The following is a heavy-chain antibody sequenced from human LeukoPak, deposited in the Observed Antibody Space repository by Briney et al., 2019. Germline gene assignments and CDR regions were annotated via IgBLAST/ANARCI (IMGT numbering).Heavy chain of an antibody. J-gene: IGHJ6*03. CDR1: GGSFSGYY. CDR3: ARGTNSGYDYHYYMDV. CDR2: IYYSGST. D-gene: IGHD5-12*01. V-gene: IGHV4-59*01. Sequence: SETLSLTCAVYGGSFSGYYWRWIRQPPGKGLEWIGYIYYSGSTNYNPSLKSRVTISVDTSKNQFSLKLSSVTAADTAVYYCARGTNSGYDYHYYMDVWGKGTTVTVSS.